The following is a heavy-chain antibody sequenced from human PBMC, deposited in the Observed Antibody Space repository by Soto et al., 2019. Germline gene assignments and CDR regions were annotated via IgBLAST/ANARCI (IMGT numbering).Heavy chain of an antibody. V-gene: IGHV4-39*01. D-gene: IGHD6-13*01. CDR1: GASISSSSYY. CDR2: INYSGST. J-gene: IGHJ4*02. Sequence: SETLSLTCIVSGASISSSSYYWGWIRQPPGKGLEWIVSINYSGSTYSNPSLKSRIAISVDTSMNQFSLKLSSVTAADTAVYYCAKLRGGQQLVSYFASWGQGNLVTVSS. CDR3: AKLRGGQQLVSYFAS.